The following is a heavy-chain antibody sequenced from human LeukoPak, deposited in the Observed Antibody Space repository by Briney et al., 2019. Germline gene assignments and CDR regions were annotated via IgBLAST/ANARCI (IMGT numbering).Heavy chain of an antibody. CDR1: GFIVNSNY. CDR3: AREGAGDTAFDC. D-gene: IGHD5-18*01. J-gene: IGHJ4*02. Sequence: HSGGSLRLSCAASGFIVNSNYMSWVRQAPGKGLEWVSVIYSGGSTYYADSVKGRFTISRDISKNTLYLQMDSLRAEDTAVYYCAREGAGDTAFDCWGQGTLVTVSS. CDR2: IYSGGST. V-gene: IGHV3-53*01.